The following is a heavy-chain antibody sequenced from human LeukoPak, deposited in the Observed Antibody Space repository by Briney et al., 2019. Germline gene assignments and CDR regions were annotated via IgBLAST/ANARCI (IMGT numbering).Heavy chain of an antibody. CDR2: INNGGSDM. CDR3: ARELPREVTLDY. J-gene: IGHJ4*01. CDR1: GFTFISYG. D-gene: IGHD2-21*02. V-gene: IGHV3-74*01. Sequence: PGGSLRLSCAVSGFTFISYGMQWVRHAPGKGLLWVSRINNGGSDMSYADSVKGRFTISRDNAKNTLYLQMKSLRAEDTAVYYCARELPREVTLDYWGQGTPVTVSS.